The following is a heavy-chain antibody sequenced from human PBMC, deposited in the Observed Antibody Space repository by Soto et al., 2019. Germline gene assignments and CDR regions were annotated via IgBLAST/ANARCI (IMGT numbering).Heavy chain of an antibody. J-gene: IGHJ6*02. Sequence: GTPAKASCEASGDSFWSSGIRWSREDPGQGLEWIGWISAYNGNTNYAQKLQGRVTMTTDTSTSTAYMELRSLRSDDTAVYYWARVGEYDFPRGWSRLDVWSQGTTVTVSS. D-gene: IGHD3-3*01. CDR1: GDSFWSSG. CDR3: ARVGEYDFPRGWSRLDV. CDR2: ISAYNGNT. V-gene: IGHV1-18*04.